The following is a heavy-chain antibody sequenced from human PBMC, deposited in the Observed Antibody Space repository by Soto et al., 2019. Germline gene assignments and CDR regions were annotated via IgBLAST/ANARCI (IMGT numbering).Heavy chain of an antibody. V-gene: IGHV3-30-3*01. CDR1: GFTFSSYA. CDR3: ARGNSISNDDPPNAFDI. CDR2: ISYDGSNK. D-gene: IGHD1-7*01. J-gene: IGHJ3*02. Sequence: QVQLVESGGGVVQPGRSLRLSCAASGFTFSSYAMHWVRQAPGKGLEWVAVISYDGSNKYYADSAKGRFTISRDNSKNTLYLQMNSLRAEDTAVYYCARGNSISNDDPPNAFDIWGQGTMVTVSS.